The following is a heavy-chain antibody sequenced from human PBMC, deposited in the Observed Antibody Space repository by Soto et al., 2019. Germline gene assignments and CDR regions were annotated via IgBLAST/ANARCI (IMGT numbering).Heavy chain of an antibody. CDR1: GFTFRSYW. V-gene: IGHV3-74*01. Sequence: EVQLVESGGGLVQPGRSLRLSCAASGFTFRSYWMHWVRQAPGKGLVWVSRINPDGRSTSYADSVKGRFTISRDNAKNTLYLQMNSLRAEDTAVYYCTRDSYDGTYYYGMDVWGQGTTVTVSS. J-gene: IGHJ6*02. CDR3: TRDSYDGTYYYGMDV. D-gene: IGHD3-16*01. CDR2: INPDGRST.